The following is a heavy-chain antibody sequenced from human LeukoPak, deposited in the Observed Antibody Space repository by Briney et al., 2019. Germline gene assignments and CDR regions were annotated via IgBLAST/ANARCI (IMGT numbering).Heavy chain of an antibody. J-gene: IGHJ4*02. CDR1: GFTFGDYA. Sequence: PGGSLRLSCTASGFTFGDYAMSWVRQAPGKGLEWVGFIRSKAYGGTTEYAASVKGRFTISRDDSKSIAYLQMNSLKTEDTAVYYCTRDYDFWSGYYIGKDYWGQGTLVTVSS. CDR3: TRDYDFWSGYYIGKDY. CDR2: IRSKAYGGTT. V-gene: IGHV3-49*04. D-gene: IGHD3-3*01.